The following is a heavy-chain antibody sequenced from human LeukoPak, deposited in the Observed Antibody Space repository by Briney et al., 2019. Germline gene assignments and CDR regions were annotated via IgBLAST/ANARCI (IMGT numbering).Heavy chain of an antibody. J-gene: IGHJ3*01. CDR1: GGSISSYF. CDR2: LYTSGTT. Sequence: SETLSLTCTVSGGSISSYFWSWIRQPAGEGLEWIGRLYTSGTTNYNPSLKGRLTMSLDTSKNLFSLNLSSATAADTAMYYCAREDSGVWRAFDVWGQGTMVTVSS. D-gene: IGHD3-16*01. CDR3: AREDSGVWRAFDV. V-gene: IGHV4-4*07.